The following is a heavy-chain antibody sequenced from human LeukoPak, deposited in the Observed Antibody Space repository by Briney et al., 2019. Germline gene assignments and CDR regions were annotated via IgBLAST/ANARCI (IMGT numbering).Heavy chain of an antibody. D-gene: IGHD2-15*01. CDR2: IYFSGNT. CDR1: GSSISSSSYY. Sequence: PSETLSLTCTVSGSSISSSSYYWGWIRQPPGKGLEWIGTIYFSGNTYYNPSLKSRVTVSVDTSKNQFSLKLSSVTAADTAVYYCARDSHGYCSGGSCYSGGWFDPWGQGTLVTVSS. J-gene: IGHJ5*02. CDR3: ARDSHGYCSGGSCYSGGWFDP. V-gene: IGHV4-39*07.